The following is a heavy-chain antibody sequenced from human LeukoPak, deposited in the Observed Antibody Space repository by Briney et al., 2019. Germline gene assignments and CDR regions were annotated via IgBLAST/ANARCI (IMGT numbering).Heavy chain of an antibody. D-gene: IGHD5-18*01. CDR3: ARGGLWGSFDY. CDR2: IQQDGSEK. V-gene: IGHV3-7*01. J-gene: IGHJ4*02. CDR1: GFTCSSYW. Sequence: GGSLRLSCTASGFTCSSYWMSWVRQGPGKGLEWVANIQQDGSEKYYVDSVKGRFTISRDNAKNSLYLQMNSLRAEDTAVYYCARGGLWGSFDYWGQGTLVTVSS.